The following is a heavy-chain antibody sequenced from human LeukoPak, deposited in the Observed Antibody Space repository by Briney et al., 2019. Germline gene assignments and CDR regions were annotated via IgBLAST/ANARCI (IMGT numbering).Heavy chain of an antibody. Sequence: PGGSLRLSCAASGFTFDDYAMHWVRQAPGKGLEWVSLISWDGGSTYYADSVKGRFTISRDNSKNSLYLQMNSLRAEDTALYYCAKDFSRRGVVFRYYYMDVWGKGTTVIVSS. V-gene: IGHV3-43D*03. CDR1: GFTFDDYA. D-gene: IGHD3-3*01. CDR2: ISWDGGST. J-gene: IGHJ6*03. CDR3: AKDFSRRGVVFRYYYMDV.